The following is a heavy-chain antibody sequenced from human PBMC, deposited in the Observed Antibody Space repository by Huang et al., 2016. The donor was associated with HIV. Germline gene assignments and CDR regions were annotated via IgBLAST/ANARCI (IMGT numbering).Heavy chain of an antibody. CDR1: GFTFDGYD. CDR3: AKVAKWYPNDY. CDR2: ISLDGSDS. J-gene: IGHJ4*02. Sequence: QVQVEQSGGGVVQPGMSLRLSCAASGFTFDGYDMHWVRQAPGKRLEWVAAISLDGSDSYYADSVKGRFSISRDNSKNTLYLQMNSLRFEDTGVYYCAKVAKWYPNDYWGQGSLVTVSS. D-gene: IGHD2-2*01. V-gene: IGHV3-30*18.